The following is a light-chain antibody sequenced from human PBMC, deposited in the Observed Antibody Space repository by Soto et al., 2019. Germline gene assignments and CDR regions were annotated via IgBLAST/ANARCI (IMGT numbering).Light chain of an antibody. J-gene: IGKJ5*01. CDR3: QQAASFPIT. Sequence: DIQMTQSPSYVSASVGDRVTITCRASQGIKNWLAWYQQKKGKAPTLLIYTGSSLQSGVPSRFSGSGSGTDLNLTINSLQPEDFATYYCQQAASFPITFGQGTRLEI. CDR1: QGIKNW. CDR2: TGS. V-gene: IGKV1-12*01.